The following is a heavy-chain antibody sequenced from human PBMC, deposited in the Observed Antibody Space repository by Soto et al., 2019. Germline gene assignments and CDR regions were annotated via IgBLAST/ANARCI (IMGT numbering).Heavy chain of an antibody. CDR2: IIPILGIA. J-gene: IGHJ1*01. V-gene: IGHV1-69*08. D-gene: IGHD3-16*02. Sequence: QVQLVQSGAEVKKPGSSVKVSCKASGGTFSSYTISWVRQAPGQGLEWMGRIIPILGIANYAQKFQGRVTITADKSTSTAYMELSSLRSEDTAVYYCARDRHYDYSWGSYRDTRKTEYFQHWGQGTLVTVSS. CDR3: ARDRHYDYSWGSYRDTRKTEYFQH. CDR1: GGTFSSYT.